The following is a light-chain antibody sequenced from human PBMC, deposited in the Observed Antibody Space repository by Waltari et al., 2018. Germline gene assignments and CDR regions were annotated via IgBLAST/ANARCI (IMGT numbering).Light chain of an antibody. V-gene: IGKV3-20*01. CDR1: QTVANTY. J-gene: IGKJ1*01. Sequence: EIVLTQSPGTLSLSPGEGATLSCSASQTVANTYLAWYQQKPGQDPRLLIPHSSRRATGIPDRFRGSGSGTDFTLTITRLEPEDFAVYYCQQYGRSPQTFGQGTRVEIK. CDR2: HSS. CDR3: QQYGRSPQT.